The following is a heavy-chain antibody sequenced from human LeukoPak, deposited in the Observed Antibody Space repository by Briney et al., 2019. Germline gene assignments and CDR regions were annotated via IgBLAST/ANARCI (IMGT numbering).Heavy chain of an antibody. CDR1: GYTFTGYG. CDR3: ARDLRYDFWSGYPNWFDP. Sequence: ASVKVSCKASGYTFTGYGISWVRQAPGQGLEWMGWISAYNGNTNYAQKLQGRVTMTTDTSTSTAYMELRSLRSDDTAVYYCARDLRYDFWSGYPNWFDPWGQGTLVTVSS. J-gene: IGHJ5*02. CDR2: ISAYNGNT. D-gene: IGHD3-3*01. V-gene: IGHV1-18*01.